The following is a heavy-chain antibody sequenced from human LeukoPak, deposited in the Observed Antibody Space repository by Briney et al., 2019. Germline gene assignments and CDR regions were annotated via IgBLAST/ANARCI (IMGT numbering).Heavy chain of an antibody. D-gene: IGHD3/OR15-3a*01. CDR3: ATVAPEDYYFDY. CDR2: FDPEDGET. J-gene: IGHJ4*02. Sequence: ASVKVSCKVSGYTLTELSMHWVRQAPGKGLEWMGGFDPEDGETIYAQKFQGRVAMTEDTSTDTAYMELSSLRSEDTAVYYCATVAPEDYYFDYWGQGTLVTVSS. CDR1: GYTLTELS. V-gene: IGHV1-24*01.